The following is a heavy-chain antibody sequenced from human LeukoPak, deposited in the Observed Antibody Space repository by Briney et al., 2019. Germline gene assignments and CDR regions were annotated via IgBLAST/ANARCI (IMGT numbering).Heavy chain of an antibody. CDR2: INHSGST. V-gene: IGHV4-34*01. D-gene: IGHD3-10*01. CDR3: ARGTYGSGSYRPYFY. CDR1: GGSISSYY. J-gene: IGHJ4*02. Sequence: SETLSLTCTVSGGSISSYYWSWIRQPPGKGLEWIGEINHSGSTNYNPSLKSRVTISVDTSKNQFSLKLSSVTAADTAVYYCARGTYGSGSYRPYFYWGQGTLVTVSS.